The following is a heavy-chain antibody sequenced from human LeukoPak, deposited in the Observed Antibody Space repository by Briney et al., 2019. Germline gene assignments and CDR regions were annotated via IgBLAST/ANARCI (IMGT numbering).Heavy chain of an antibody. J-gene: IGHJ4*02. V-gene: IGHV4-61*02. D-gene: IGHD3-3*01. CDR2: IYTSGST. Sequence: SQTLSLTCTVSGGSISSGSYYWSWIRQPAGKGLEWIGRIYTSGSTNYNPSLKSRVTISVDTSKNQFSLKLSSVTAADTAVYYCATAALGSSRVPAAKSLYLRFLEWLCLDYWGQGTLVTVSS. CDR1: GGSISSGSYY. CDR3: ATAALGSSRVPAAKSLYLRFLEWLCLDY.